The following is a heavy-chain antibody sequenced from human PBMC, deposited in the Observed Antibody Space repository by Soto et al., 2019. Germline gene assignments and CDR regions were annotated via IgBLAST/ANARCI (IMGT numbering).Heavy chain of an antibody. CDR2: MNPSGVSA. CDR3: VSVALSS. CDR1: GDTFTTYY. Sequence: QVQLVQSGAEVKKPGASVRVSCKASGDTFTTYYVHWVRQAPGQGLEWMGKMNPSGVSAINAQKFQGRVTVTRDTSASTVYMELSSLRAEDTAVYYCVSVALSSRGQGTLVTVSS. V-gene: IGHV1-46*01. J-gene: IGHJ4*02.